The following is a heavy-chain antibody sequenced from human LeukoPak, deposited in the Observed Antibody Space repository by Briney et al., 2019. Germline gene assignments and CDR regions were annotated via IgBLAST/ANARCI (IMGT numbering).Heavy chain of an antibody. J-gene: IGHJ3*02. CDR3: ATDDYGDYNRAFDI. CDR2: ISTSGST. V-gene: IGHV4-61*02. CDR1: GGSISSGSYY. D-gene: IGHD4-17*01. Sequence: PSQTLSLTCTVSGGSISSGSYYWSWIRQPAGKGLEWIGRISTSGSTIYNPSLKSRVTISADTSKNQFSLTLSSVTAADTAVYYCATDDYGDYNRAFDIWGQGTMVTASS.